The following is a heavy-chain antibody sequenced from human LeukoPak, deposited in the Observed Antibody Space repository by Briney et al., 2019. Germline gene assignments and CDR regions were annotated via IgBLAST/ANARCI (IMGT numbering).Heavy chain of an antibody. J-gene: IGHJ4*02. CDR2: IYYSGNT. Sequence: SETLSLTCTVSGVSISSSNSYWGWIRQPPGKGLEWIGSIYYSGNTYYNASLKSQVSISIDTSKNQFFLKLTSVTAADTAVYYCARQTGSGLFILPGGQGTLVTVSS. CDR3: ARQTGSGLFILP. D-gene: IGHD3/OR15-3a*01. V-gene: IGHV4-39*01. CDR1: GVSISSSNSY.